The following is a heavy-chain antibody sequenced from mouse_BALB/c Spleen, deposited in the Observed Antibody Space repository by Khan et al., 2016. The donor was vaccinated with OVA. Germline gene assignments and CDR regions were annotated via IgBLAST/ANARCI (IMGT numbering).Heavy chain of an antibody. CDR3: TREGAYYRSDSWFAY. CDR1: GYTFTSYT. Sequence: QVQLQQSGAELARPGASVKMSCKASGYTFTSYTMHWVKQRPGQGLEWIGYINPSSSYPNYNQKFKDKATLTADKSSSTAYMQLSSLTSEDSAVYYCTREGAYYRSDSWFAYWGQGTLVTVSA. J-gene: IGHJ3*01. V-gene: IGHV1-4*01. D-gene: IGHD2-14*01. CDR2: INPSSSYP.